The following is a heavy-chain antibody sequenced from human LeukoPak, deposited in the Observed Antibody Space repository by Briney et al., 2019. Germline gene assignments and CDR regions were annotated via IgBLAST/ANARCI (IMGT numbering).Heavy chain of an antibody. CDR2: ISGSGGST. D-gene: IGHD3-3*01. Sequence: GGSLRLSCAASGFTFSNYAVSWVRQAPGKGLEWVSAISGSGGSTYYADSVKGRFTISRDNSKNTLYLQMNSLKTEDTAVYYCTRRTKDTIFGVAPFDYWGQGTLVTVSS. V-gene: IGHV3-23*01. CDR3: TRRTKDTIFGVAPFDY. CDR1: GFTFSNYA. J-gene: IGHJ4*02.